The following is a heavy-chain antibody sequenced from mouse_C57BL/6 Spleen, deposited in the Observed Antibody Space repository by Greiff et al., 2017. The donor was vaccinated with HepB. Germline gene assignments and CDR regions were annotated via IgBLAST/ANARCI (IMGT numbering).Heavy chain of an antibody. Sequence: VQLQQSGAELARPGASVKMSCKASGYTFTSYTMHWVKKRPGQGLEWIGYINPSSGYTKYNQKFKDKATLTADKSSSPAYMQLSSLTSEDSAVYYCAFYDYDYFDYWGQGTTLTVSS. CDR2: INPSSGYT. D-gene: IGHD2-4*01. J-gene: IGHJ2*01. CDR3: AFYDYDYFDY. CDR1: GYTFTSYT. V-gene: IGHV1-4*01.